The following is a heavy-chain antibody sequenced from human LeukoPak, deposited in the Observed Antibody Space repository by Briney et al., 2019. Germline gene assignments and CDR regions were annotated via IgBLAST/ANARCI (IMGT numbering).Heavy chain of an antibody. J-gene: IGHJ4*02. Sequence: PGGSLRLSCAASGFTFSDYYMSWIRQAPGQGLECVANINQDGSEEYYVDSVKGRFTISRDNAKNSLYLQMNSLTAEDTAFYFCARGAYRGVDYWGQGTLVTVSS. D-gene: IGHD3-10*01. V-gene: IGHV3-7*01. CDR1: GFTFSDYY. CDR3: ARGAYRGVDY. CDR2: INQDGSEE.